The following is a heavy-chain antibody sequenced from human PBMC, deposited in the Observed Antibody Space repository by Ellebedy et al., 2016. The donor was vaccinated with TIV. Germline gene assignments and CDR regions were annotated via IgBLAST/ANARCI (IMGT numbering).Heavy chain of an antibody. CDR3: ARDLSGYSVDY. V-gene: IGHV1-2*02. Sequence: AASVKVSCKASGGTFSSYAISWVRQAPGQGLEWMGWINPNSGGTNYAQKFQGRVTMTRDTSISTAYMELSRLRSDDTAVYYCARDLSGYSVDYWGQGTLVTVSS. J-gene: IGHJ4*02. CDR1: GGTFSSYA. D-gene: IGHD3-22*01. CDR2: INPNSGGT.